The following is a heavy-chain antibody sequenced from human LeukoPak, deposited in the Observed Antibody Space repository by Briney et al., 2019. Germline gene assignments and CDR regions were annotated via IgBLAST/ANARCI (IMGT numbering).Heavy chain of an antibody. V-gene: IGHV3-23*01. J-gene: IGHJ4*02. CDR3: VKDYQVGNSPAFGDC. CDR1: GGSVSSGSYY. Sequence: ETLSLTCTVSGGSVSSGSYYWSWIRQPPGKGLQFVSGLIENGATTYYADSVKGRFTISRDNSRSTVYLQMTSLRAEDTAVYYCVKDYQVGNSPAFGDCWGQGTLVTVSS. CDR2: LIENGATT. D-gene: IGHD2-21*01.